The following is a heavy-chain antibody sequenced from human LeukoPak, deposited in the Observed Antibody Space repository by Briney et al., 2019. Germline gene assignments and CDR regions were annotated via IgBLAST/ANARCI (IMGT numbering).Heavy chain of an antibody. Sequence: SETLSLTCTVSGGSISSYYWSWIRQPPEEGLEWIGYIYYSGSTNYNPSLKSRVTISVDTSKNQFSLKLSSVTAADTAVYYCARGVVVAALDYWGQGTLVTVSS. D-gene: IGHD2-15*01. CDR1: GGSISSYY. CDR2: IYYSGST. V-gene: IGHV4-59*01. CDR3: ARGVVVAALDY. J-gene: IGHJ4*02.